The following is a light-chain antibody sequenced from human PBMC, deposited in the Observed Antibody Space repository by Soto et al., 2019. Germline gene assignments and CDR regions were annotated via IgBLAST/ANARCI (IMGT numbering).Light chain of an antibody. Sequence: ESVLTHSPGTLSLPPGERATLSCRASQSVSSSYLAWYQQKPGQAPRLLIYGASSRATGIPDRFSGSGSGTDFTLTISRLEPEDFAVYYCQQYGSSPPWTFGQGTKVDIK. CDR2: GAS. CDR3: QQYGSSPPWT. CDR1: QSVSSSY. V-gene: IGKV3-20*01. J-gene: IGKJ1*01.